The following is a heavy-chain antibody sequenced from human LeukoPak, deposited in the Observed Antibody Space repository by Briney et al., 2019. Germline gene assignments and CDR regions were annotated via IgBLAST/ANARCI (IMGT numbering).Heavy chain of an antibody. J-gene: IGHJ4*02. CDR3: AREYDILTDRFYFDY. CDR1: GFTFSSYW. CDR2: INQDGSEK. D-gene: IGHD3-9*01. V-gene: IGHV3-7*03. Sequence: PGGSLRLSCAASGFTFSSYWMSWVRQAPGKGLEWVANINQDGSEKYYVDSVKGRFTISRDNAKNSLYLQMNSLRAEDTAVYYCAREYDILTDRFYFDYWGQGTLVTASS.